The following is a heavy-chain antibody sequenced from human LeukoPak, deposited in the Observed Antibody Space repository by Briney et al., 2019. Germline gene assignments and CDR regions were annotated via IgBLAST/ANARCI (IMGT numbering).Heavy chain of an antibody. D-gene: IGHD2/OR15-2a*01. Sequence: SETLSLTCAVSGGSISSGDYYWSWIRQPPGGGLGWIGYISYSGTTYYHPSLKSRVTISVDTSKNQFSLRLISVTAADTAVYYCARGLISTNCPGYWGQGTLVTVSS. J-gene: IGHJ4*02. CDR3: ARGLISTNCPGY. V-gene: IGHV4-30-4*01. CDR2: ISYSGTT. CDR1: GGSISSGDYY.